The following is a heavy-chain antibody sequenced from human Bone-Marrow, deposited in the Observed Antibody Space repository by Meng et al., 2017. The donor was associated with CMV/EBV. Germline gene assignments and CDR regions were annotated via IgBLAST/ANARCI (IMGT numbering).Heavy chain of an antibody. CDR1: GFTFSDYY. J-gene: IGHJ6*02. V-gene: IGHV3-11*04. D-gene: IGHD6-13*01. Sequence: GESLKISCAASGFTFSDYYMSWIRQAPGKGLEWVSYISSSGSTIYYADSVKGRFTISRDNAKNSLYLQMNSLRAEDTAVYYCARDSSIAAAALSEYYYYYYGMDVWGQGTKVTVSS. CDR3: ARDSSIAAAALSEYYYYYYGMDV. CDR2: ISSSGSTI.